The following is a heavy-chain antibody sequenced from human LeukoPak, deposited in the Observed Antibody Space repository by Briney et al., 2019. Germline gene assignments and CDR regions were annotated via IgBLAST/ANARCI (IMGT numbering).Heavy chain of an antibody. CDR2: IYTSGST. D-gene: IGHD5-12*01. J-gene: IGHJ6*03. CDR1: GGSISSYY. CDR3: ARGVVATSYYYYYYYMDV. V-gene: IGHV4-4*07. Sequence: SETLSLTCTVSGGSISSYYWSWIRQPAGKGLEWIGRIYTSGSTNYNPSLKSRVTMSVDTSKNQFSLKLSSVTAADTAVYYCARGVVATSYYYYYYYMDVWGKGTTVTVSS.